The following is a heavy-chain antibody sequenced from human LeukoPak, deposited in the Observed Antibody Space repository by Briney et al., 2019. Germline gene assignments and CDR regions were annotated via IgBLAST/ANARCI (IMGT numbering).Heavy chain of an antibody. J-gene: IGHJ5*02. Sequence: GTSLRLSCAASGFTFSSFGMHWVRQAPGKGLEWVALIWFDGSNKYYAESVKGRLTISRDNSKNTLYLQMNSLRGEDTAIYFCARDRYGSGNGWFDPWGQGTLVTVSS. D-gene: IGHD6-19*01. CDR1: GFTFSSFG. CDR3: ARDRYGSGNGWFDP. V-gene: IGHV3-33*01. CDR2: IWFDGSNK.